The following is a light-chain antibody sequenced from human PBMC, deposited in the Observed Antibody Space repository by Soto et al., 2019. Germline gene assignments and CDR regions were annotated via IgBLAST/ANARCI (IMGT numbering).Light chain of an antibody. J-gene: IGKJ1*01. CDR3: AEAALLPHA. CDR2: KTS. Sequence: DLVLTQTPLSLVVTLGQPASISCKSSQSLAFRDGNIYLNWLQQRPGQPPGLLIYKTSNRFAGVPDRFSGSGAGTEFTLKISKVEAEDVGVYYCAEAALLPHAFGQGTKVEIK. V-gene: IGKV2-24*01. CDR1: QSLAFRDGNIY.